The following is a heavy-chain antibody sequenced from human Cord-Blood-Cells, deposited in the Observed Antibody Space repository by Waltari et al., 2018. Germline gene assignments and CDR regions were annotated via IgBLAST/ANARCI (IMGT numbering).Heavy chain of an antibody. CDR3: ARDYYGSGSYYLYYFDY. J-gene: IGHJ4*02. D-gene: IGHD3-10*01. V-gene: IGHV1-8*01. Sequence: QVQLVQSGAEVKKPGASVKVSCKASGYTFTSYDINWVRQATGQGLEWMGWRNPNSGNTGYAQKFQGRVTMTRNTSISTAYMELSSLRSEDTAVYYCARDYYGSGSYYLYYFDYWGQGTLVTVSS. CDR1: GYTFTSYD. CDR2: RNPNSGNT.